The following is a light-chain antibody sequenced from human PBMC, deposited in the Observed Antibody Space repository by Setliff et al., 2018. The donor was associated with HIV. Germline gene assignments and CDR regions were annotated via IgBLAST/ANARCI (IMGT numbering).Light chain of an antibody. J-gene: IGLJ1*01. CDR3: GADHGRGDNFVYV. Sequence: QPVLAQPPSASASLGASVTLTCTLSSGYSHYQVDWYQQRPGKGPRFVMRVDTGGIVGSKGEGIPDRFSGLGSGLNRNLTIHNIQEEDESDFHCGADHGRGDNFVYVFGNGTKVTVL. CDR1: SGYSHYQ. CDR2: VDTGGIVG. V-gene: IGLV9-49*01.